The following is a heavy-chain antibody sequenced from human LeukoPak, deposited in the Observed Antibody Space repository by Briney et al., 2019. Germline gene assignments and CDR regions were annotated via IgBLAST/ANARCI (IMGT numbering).Heavy chain of an antibody. CDR1: GGSISSGGYY. CDR2: IYDSGAT. Sequence: SETLSLTCTVSGGSISSGGYYWSWIRQHPGKGLEWIGYIYDSGATSYNPSLKSRLTISVDTSRNQFSLRLSSVTAADSAVYYCARSDSSAYYFDYWGRGTLVTVSS. CDR3: ARSDSSAYYFDY. V-gene: IGHV4-31*03. J-gene: IGHJ4*02. D-gene: IGHD3-22*01.